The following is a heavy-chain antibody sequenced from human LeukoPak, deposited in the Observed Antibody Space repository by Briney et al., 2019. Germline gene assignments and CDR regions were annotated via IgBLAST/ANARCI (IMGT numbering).Heavy chain of an antibody. Sequence: SETLSLTCAVYGGSFSGYYWSWIRQPSGKGLEWIGEINHSGSTNYNPSLKSRVTIAVETSKNQFSLKLSSVTAADKAVYYCARSCRILDIVATIRARLGGNGFDIWGQGTMVTVSS. D-gene: IGHD5-12*01. CDR3: ARSCRILDIVATIRARLGGNGFDI. V-gene: IGHV4-34*01. CDR1: GGSFSGYY. J-gene: IGHJ3*02. CDR2: INHSGST.